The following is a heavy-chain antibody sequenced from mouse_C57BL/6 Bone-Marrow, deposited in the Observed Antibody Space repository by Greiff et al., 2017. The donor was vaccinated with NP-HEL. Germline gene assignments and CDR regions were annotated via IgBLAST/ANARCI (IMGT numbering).Heavy chain of an antibody. CDR2: IRLKSDNYAT. Sequence: EVKLMESGGGLVQPGGSMKLSCVASGFTFSNYWMNWVRQSPEKGLEWVAQIRLKSDNYATHYAESVKGRFTISRDDSKSSVYLQMNNLRAEDTGIYYCTDYYGSREGYFDYWGQGTTLTVSS. J-gene: IGHJ2*01. CDR1: GFTFSNYW. V-gene: IGHV6-3*01. D-gene: IGHD1-1*01. CDR3: TDYYGSREGYFDY.